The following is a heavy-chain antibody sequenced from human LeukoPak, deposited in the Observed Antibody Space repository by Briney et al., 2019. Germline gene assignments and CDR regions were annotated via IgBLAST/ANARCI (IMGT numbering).Heavy chain of an antibody. Sequence: GGSLRLSCAASGFTFSSYSMNWVRQAPGKGLEWVSSISSSSSYIYYADSVNGRFTISRDNAKNSLYLQMNSLRAEDTAVYYCARERITIFGVVIEPLDGMDVWGQGTTVTVSS. CDR3: ARERITIFGVVIEPLDGMDV. D-gene: IGHD3-3*01. J-gene: IGHJ6*02. CDR2: ISSSSSYI. V-gene: IGHV3-21*01. CDR1: GFTFSSYS.